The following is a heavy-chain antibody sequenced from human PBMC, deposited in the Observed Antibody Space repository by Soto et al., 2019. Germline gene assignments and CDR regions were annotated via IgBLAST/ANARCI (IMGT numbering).Heavy chain of an antibody. CDR3: ASYGGVY. J-gene: IGHJ4*02. Sequence: QVQLVESGGGVVQPGRSLRLSCAASGFTFSSYAMHLVRQAPGKGLEWVAVISYDGSNKYYADSVKGRFTISIDNSKNTLYLQMNSLSAEDTAVYYCASYGGVYWGQGTLVTV. CDR2: ISYDGSNK. D-gene: IGHD2-8*02. V-gene: IGHV3-30*16. CDR1: GFTFSSYA.